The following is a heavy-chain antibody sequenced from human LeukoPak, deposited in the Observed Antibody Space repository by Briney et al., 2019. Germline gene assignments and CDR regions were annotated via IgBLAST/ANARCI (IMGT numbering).Heavy chain of an antibody. CDR2: ISGSGGST. V-gene: IGHV3-23*01. J-gene: IGHJ4*02. D-gene: IGHD5-24*01. CDR3: AKDCRDGYNFPDY. Sequence: GGSLRLSCAASGFTFSDYYMSWIRQAPGKGLEWVSAISGSGGSTYYADSVKGRFTISRDNSKNTLYLQMNSLRAEDTAVYYCAKDCRDGYNFPDYWGQGTLVTVSS. CDR1: GFTFSDYY.